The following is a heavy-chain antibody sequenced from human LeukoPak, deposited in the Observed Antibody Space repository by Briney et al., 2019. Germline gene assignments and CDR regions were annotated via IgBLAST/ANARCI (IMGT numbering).Heavy chain of an antibody. CDR2: INHSGSI. J-gene: IGHJ4*02. Sequence: PSETLSLTCTVYGGSFSGYYWSWIRQPPGRGLEWIGEINHSGSINYNPSLTSRVTISVDTSKNQFSLNLRSVTAADTAVYYCARLRRDFWSGEFDYWGQGTLVTVSS. D-gene: IGHD3-3*01. CDR1: GGSFSGYY. CDR3: ARLRRDFWSGEFDY. V-gene: IGHV4-34*01.